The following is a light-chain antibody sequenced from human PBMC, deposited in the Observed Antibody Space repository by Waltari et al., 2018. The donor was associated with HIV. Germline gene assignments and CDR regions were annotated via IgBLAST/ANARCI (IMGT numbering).Light chain of an antibody. CDR1: GSDIVNSNF. CDR3: SSYAGSSTLWV. J-gene: IGLJ3*02. Sequence: QSALTQLASVSESPGQSITISCTGTGSDIVNSNFVSWYQPYPGKAPKLIIYEVNKRPSGVSSRFSGSKSGNTASLTVSGLQAEDEADYYCSSYAGSSTLWVFGGGTQLTVL. CDR2: EVN. V-gene: IGLV2-23*02.